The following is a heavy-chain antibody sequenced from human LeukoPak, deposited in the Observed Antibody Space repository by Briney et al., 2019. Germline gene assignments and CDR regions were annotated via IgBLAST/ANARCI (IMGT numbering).Heavy chain of an antibody. CDR2: ITGSGGNS. CDR1: GFIFSTYG. V-gene: IGHV3-23*01. CDR3: ANYYYDSSGYYLILHDAFDI. Sequence: GGSLRLSCAASGFIFSTYGMSWVRQAPGKGLEWVSLITGSGGNSYYADSVKGRFTLSRHNAKNSLYLQMNSLRAEDTAVYYCANYYYDSSGYYLILHDAFDIWGQGTMVTVSS. J-gene: IGHJ3*02. D-gene: IGHD3-22*01.